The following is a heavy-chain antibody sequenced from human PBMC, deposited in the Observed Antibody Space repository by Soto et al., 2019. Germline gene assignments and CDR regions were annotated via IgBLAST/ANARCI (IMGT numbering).Heavy chain of an antibody. CDR2: IYYSGRT. CDR3: ARGHLGITTTGTWDDFDY. Sequence: QVQLQESGPRLVKPSETLSLTCTVSGDSISSYYWTWIRQPPGKGLEYIGYIYYSGRTYYNPSLKSRVTLPVDTSKNQFSLKLSSVTAADTAVHYFARGHLGITTTGTWDDFDYWGQGTHVTVSS. J-gene: IGHJ4*02. D-gene: IGHD3-9*01. CDR1: GDSISSYY. V-gene: IGHV4-59*01.